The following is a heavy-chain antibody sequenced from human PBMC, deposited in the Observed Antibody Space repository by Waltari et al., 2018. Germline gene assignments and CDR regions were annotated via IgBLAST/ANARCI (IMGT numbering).Heavy chain of an antibody. D-gene: IGHD5-12*01. V-gene: IGHV3-15*07. CDR3: TTPGVATTPQS. J-gene: IGHJ4*02. CDR2: IKSKTDGGTT. CDR1: GFTFTNAW. Sequence: EVQLVESGGGLVKPGGSLRLSCAASGFTFTNAWINWVRQAPGKGLEWVGRIKSKTDGGTTDYAAPVKGRFTISRDNSKNTLYLQMNSLKTEDTAMYYCTTPGVATTPQSWGQGTLVTVSS.